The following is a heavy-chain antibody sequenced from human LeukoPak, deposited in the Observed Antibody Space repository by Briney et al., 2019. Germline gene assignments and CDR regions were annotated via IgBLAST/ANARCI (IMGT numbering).Heavy chain of an antibody. V-gene: IGHV7-4-1*02. CDR1: GYTFTSYA. CDR2: INTNTGNP. CDR3: ARTYYTVTPTLSYYYYMDV. J-gene: IGHJ6*03. D-gene: IGHD4-11*01. Sequence: AASVKVSCKASGYTFTSYAMNWVRQAPGQGLEWMGWINTNTGNPTYAQGFTGRFVFSLDTSVSTAYQQISSLKAEDTAVYYCARTYYTVTPTLSYYYYMDVWGKGTTVTVSS.